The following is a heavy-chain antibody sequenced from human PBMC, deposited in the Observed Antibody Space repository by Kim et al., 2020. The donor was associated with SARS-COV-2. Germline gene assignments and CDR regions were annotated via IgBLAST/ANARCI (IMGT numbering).Heavy chain of an antibody. J-gene: IGHJ5*02. Sequence: GGSLRLSCAASGFTFSSYGMHWVRQAPGKGLEWVAVIWYDGSNKYYADSVKGRFTISRDNSKNTLYLQMNSMRAEGTAVYYCARDLRTVGATMCWFDPWGKGTLVTVSS. CDR1: GFTFSSYG. D-gene: IGHD1-26*01. CDR2: IWYDGSNK. V-gene: IGHV3-33*01. CDR3: ARDLRTVGATMCWFDP.